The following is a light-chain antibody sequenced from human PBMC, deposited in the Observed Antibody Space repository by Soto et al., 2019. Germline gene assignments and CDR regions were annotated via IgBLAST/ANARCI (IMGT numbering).Light chain of an antibody. J-gene: IGKJ5*01. CDR3: QQYGGSPRIT. V-gene: IGKV3-20*01. CDR1: ERLSSVY. CDR2: GAS. Sequence: EIVLTQSPDPLSLSPGERATLSCSASERLSSVYLAWYQQRPGQPPRLLIYGASNRATGIPDRFSGSGSGTDFTLIINRLEPEDVAIYYCQQYGGSPRITFCQGT.